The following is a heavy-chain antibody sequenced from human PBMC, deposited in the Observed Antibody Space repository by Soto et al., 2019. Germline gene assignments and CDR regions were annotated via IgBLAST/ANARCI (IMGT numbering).Heavy chain of an antibody. D-gene: IGHD5-12*01. CDR2: IKQDGSEK. Sequence: GGSLRLSCAASGFTFSSYTMRWVRQAPGKGLEWVANIKQDGSEKHYLDSVKGRFAISRDDAKNSLYLQMNSLRADDTAMYYCARYSGNDCIDYWGQGTLVTVSS. J-gene: IGHJ4*02. CDR1: GFTFSSYT. V-gene: IGHV3-7*04. CDR3: ARYSGNDCIDY.